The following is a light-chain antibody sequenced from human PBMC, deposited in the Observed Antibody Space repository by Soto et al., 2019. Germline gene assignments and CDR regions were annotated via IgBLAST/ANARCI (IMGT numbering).Light chain of an antibody. Sequence: QSALTQPASVSGSPGQSITISCTGTSSDVGGYNYVSWYQQHPGKAPKLMIYDVSNRPSGVSNRFSGSKSGNTASLTISGRQAEDEADYYFSSYTSSSTLVFGGGTKVTVL. CDR2: DVS. J-gene: IGLJ2*01. CDR3: SSYTSSSTLV. V-gene: IGLV2-14*01. CDR1: SSDVGGYNY.